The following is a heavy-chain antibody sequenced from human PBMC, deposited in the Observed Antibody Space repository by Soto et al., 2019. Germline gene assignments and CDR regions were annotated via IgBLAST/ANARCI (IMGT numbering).Heavy chain of an antibody. J-gene: IGHJ4*02. D-gene: IGHD2-15*01. Sequence: PSETLSLTCTVSGGAISGFYWSWIRQPPGEGLEWIGYMYYLGSSDYNPSLKSRVTISVDTSKNQFSLRVSSVTAADTAVYYCARHQEVEAALFDSWGQGTLVTVSS. V-gene: IGHV4-59*08. CDR3: ARHQEVEAALFDS. CDR1: GGAISGFY. CDR2: MYYLGSS.